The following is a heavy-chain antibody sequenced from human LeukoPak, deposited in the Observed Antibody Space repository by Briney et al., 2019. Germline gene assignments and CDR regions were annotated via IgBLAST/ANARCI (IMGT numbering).Heavy chain of an antibody. J-gene: IGHJ4*02. Sequence: GESLTISCKGSGYSFTNHWIGRVRQMPGKGLEWMGIFFPGDSDTAYSPSFQGQVTISADKSISTAYLEWRSLKASDTAMYYCASSESQTKFDYWGQGTLVIVSS. CDR3: ASSESQTKFDY. D-gene: IGHD1/OR15-1a*01. CDR1: GYSFTNHW. V-gene: IGHV5-51*01. CDR2: FFPGDSDT.